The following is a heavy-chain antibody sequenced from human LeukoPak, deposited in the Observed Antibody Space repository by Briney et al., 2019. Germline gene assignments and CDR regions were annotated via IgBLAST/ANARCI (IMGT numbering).Heavy chain of an antibody. Sequence: GGSLRLSCAASGFTFSSYSMNWVRQAPGKGLEWVSSISSSSSYIYYADSVKGRFTISRDNSKNTLYLQMNSLRAEDTAVYYCSREKDIVVVVPAMDVWGQGTTVTVSS. V-gene: IGHV3-21*01. CDR1: GFTFSSYS. J-gene: IGHJ6*02. D-gene: IGHD2-15*01. CDR3: SREKDIVVVVPAMDV. CDR2: ISSSSSYI.